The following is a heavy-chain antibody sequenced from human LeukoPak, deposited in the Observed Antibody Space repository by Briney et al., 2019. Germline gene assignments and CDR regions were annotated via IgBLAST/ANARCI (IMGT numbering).Heavy chain of an antibody. CDR3: AREMGGSYSYYYYGMDV. CDR1: GDSISRGGDY. CDR2: ISGSGST. Sequence: TSQTLSLTCSVSGDSISRGGDYWTWIRQHPEKGLEWIGYISGSGSTYYSPSLRSRVTVSADTSKNQFSLKLTSVTAADTAVFYCAREMGGSYSYYYYGMDVWGQGTTVTVSS. D-gene: IGHD1-26*01. J-gene: IGHJ6*02. V-gene: IGHV4-31*03.